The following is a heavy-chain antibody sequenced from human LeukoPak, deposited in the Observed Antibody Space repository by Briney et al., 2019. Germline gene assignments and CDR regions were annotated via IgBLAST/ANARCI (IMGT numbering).Heavy chain of an antibody. D-gene: IGHD5-18*01. V-gene: IGHV3-33*06. J-gene: IGHJ4*02. CDR2: IWYDGSNK. Sequence: GRSLRLSCAASGFTFSSYGMHWVRQAPGKGLEWVAVIWYDGSNKYYADSVKGRFTISRDNSKNTLYLQMNSLRAEDTAVYYCAKERYSYGSFFDNWGQGTLVTVSS. CDR3: AKERYSYGSFFDN. CDR1: GFTFSSYG.